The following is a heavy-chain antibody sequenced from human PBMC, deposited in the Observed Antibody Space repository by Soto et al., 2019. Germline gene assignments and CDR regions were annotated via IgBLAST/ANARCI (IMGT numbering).Heavy chain of an antibody. J-gene: IGHJ4*02. Sequence: QVQLQQWGAGLPKPSETLSLTCAVYGAPFSGYYLTWIRQPPGKRIEWIGEINHAGRTKYNPSLKSRVTISLDTSKNQFSLSLRSLSAADTDVYYCARGSEIFGAVTPFEYWGKGTQVAVSS. CDR2: INHAGRT. D-gene: IGHD3-3*01. V-gene: IGHV4-34*02. CDR3: ARGSEIFGAVTPFEY. CDR1: GAPFSGYY.